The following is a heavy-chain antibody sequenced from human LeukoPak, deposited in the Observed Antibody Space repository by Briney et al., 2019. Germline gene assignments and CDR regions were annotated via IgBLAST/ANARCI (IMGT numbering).Heavy chain of an antibody. CDR3: ARGGRIAAAGTGTDWFDP. CDR1: GGSFSGYY. D-gene: IGHD6-13*01. CDR2: INHSGST. Sequence: SETLSLTCAVYGGSFSGYYWSWIRQPPGKGLEWIGEINHSGSTNYNPSLKSRVTISVDTSKNQFSLKLSSVTAADTAVYYCARGGRIAAAGTGTDWFDPWDQGTLVTVSS. J-gene: IGHJ5*02. V-gene: IGHV4-34*01.